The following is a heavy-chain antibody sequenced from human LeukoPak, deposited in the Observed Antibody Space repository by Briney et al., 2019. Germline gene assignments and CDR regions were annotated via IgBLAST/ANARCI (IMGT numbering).Heavy chain of an antibody. CDR3: ARGGYSSSWYHFDY. CDR1: GFTVSSNY. J-gene: IGHJ4*02. V-gene: IGHV3-53*01. Sequence: GGSLRLSCAASGFTVSSNYMSWVRQAPGKGLEWVSVIYSGGTTNYADSVKGRFTISRDNSKNTLFLQMNSLRAEDTVVYYCARGGYSSSWYHFDYWGQGTLVTVSS. CDR2: IYSGGTT. D-gene: IGHD6-13*01.